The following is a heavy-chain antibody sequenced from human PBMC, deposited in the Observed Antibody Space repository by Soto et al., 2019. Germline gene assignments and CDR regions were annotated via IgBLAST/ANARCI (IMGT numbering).Heavy chain of an antibody. V-gene: IGHV3-23*01. J-gene: IGHJ4*02. CDR2: LSGSGGST. CDR1: GFTFPNYV. D-gene: IGHD5-18*01. Sequence: EVQLLESGGGLVQPGGSLRLSCAASGFTFPNYVMNWVRQAPGKGLEWVSALSGSGGSTYYADSVKGRFTISRDNSKNTLYMQLNSLRAEDTAVYYCAKNPPTATIFDYWGQGTLVTVSS. CDR3: AKNPPTATIFDY.